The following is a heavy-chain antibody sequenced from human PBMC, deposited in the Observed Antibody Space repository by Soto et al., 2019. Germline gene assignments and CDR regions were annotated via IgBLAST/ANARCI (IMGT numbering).Heavy chain of an antibody. D-gene: IGHD6-19*01. CDR3: AKDQGVDQQWLVLVRHTFDY. CDR2: ISGSGGST. Sequence: GGSLRLSCAASGFTFSSYAMSWVRQAPGKGLEWVSAISGSGGSTYYADSVKGRFTISRDNSKNTLYLQMKSLRAEDTAVYYCAKDQGVDQQWLVLVRHTFDYWGQGTLVTVSS. CDR1: GFTFSSYA. V-gene: IGHV3-23*01. J-gene: IGHJ4*02.